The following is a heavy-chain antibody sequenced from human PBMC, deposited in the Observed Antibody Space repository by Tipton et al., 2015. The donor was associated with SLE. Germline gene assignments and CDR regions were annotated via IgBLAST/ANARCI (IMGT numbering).Heavy chain of an antibody. D-gene: IGHD6-19*01. Sequence: SLRLSCAASGFTFSSYGMNWVRQAPGKGLEWVSSISSSSSYIYYADSVNGRFTISRDNAKNSLYLQMHSLRGEDTAVYYCARSYSSTPEDGMDVWGLGTTVTVSS. CDR2: ISSSSSYI. V-gene: IGHV3-21*03. J-gene: IGHJ6*02. CDR1: GFTFSSYG. CDR3: ARSYSSTPEDGMDV.